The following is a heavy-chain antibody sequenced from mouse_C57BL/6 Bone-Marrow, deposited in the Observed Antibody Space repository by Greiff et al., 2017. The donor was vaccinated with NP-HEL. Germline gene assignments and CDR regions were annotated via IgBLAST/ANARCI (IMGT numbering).Heavy chain of an antibody. CDR1: GYTFTSYW. V-gene: IGHV1-53*01. D-gene: IGHD1-1*01. J-gene: IGHJ2*01. CDR2: INPSNGGT. Sequence: QVQLQQPGTELVKPGASVKLSCNASGYTFTSYWMHWVKQRPGQGLEWIGNINPSNGGTNYNEKFKSKATLTVDKSSSTAYMQLSSLTSEDSAVYYCARGDYYGSTFFDYWGQGTTLTVSS. CDR3: ARGDYYGSTFFDY.